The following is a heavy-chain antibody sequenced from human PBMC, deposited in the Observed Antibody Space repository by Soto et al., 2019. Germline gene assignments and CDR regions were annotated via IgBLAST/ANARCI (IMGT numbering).Heavy chain of an antibody. V-gene: IGHV3-33*01. CDR1: GFTFSSYG. J-gene: IGHJ4*02. Sequence: GGSLRLSCAASGFTFSSYGMHWVRQAPGKGLEWVAVIWYDGSNKYYADSVKGRFTISRDNSKNTLYLQMNSLRAEDTAVYYCARDGQTRTYFDYWGQGTLVTVSS. CDR3: ARDGQTRTYFDY. CDR2: IWYDGSNK.